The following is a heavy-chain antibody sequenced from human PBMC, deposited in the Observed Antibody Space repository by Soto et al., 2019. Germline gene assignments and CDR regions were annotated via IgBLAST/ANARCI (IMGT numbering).Heavy chain of an antibody. V-gene: IGHV3-21*01. Sequence: GGSLRLSCAASGFTFSSYSMNWVRQAPGKGLEWVSSISSSSSYIYYAVSVKGRFTISRDNAKNSLYLQMNSLRAEDTSVYYCARDYGYCSGGSCLFDYWGQGTLVTVSS. CDR2: ISSSSSYI. J-gene: IGHJ4*02. D-gene: IGHD2-15*01. CDR3: ARDYGYCSGGSCLFDY. CDR1: GFTFSSYS.